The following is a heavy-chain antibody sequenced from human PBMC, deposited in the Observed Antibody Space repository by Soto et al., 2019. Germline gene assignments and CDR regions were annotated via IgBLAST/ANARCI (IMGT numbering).Heavy chain of an antibody. CDR1: GGSISSSSYY. CDR2: IYYSGST. J-gene: IGHJ6*02. CDR3: ARPNYYYGMDV. V-gene: IGHV4-39*01. Sequence: SETLSLTCTVSGGSISSSSYYWGWIRQPPGKGLEWIGSIYYSGSTYYNPSLKSRVAISVATSKNQFSLKLSSVTAADTAVYYCARPNYYYGMDVWGQGTTVTVSS.